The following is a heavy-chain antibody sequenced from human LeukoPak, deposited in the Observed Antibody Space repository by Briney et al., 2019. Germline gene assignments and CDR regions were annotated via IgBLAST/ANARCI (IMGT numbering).Heavy chain of an antibody. Sequence: SEPLSLTCAVYGGSFSNYYWSWIRQPTGRGLEWIGEINDSGRTNYNPSLMSRVTVSVDTSKNQFSLRLTSVTATDTAVYYCARRWNYGRNYYIDVWGNGATVSVSS. D-gene: IGHD1-7*01. CDR1: GGSFSNYY. J-gene: IGHJ6*03. V-gene: IGHV4-34*01. CDR2: INDSGRT. CDR3: ARRWNYGRNYYIDV.